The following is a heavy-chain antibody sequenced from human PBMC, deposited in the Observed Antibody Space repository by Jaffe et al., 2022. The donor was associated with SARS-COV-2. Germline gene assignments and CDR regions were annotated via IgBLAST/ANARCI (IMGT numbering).Heavy chain of an antibody. V-gene: IGHV3-23*01. D-gene: IGHD5-12*01. CDR2: ISGSGGST. Sequence: EVQLLESGGGLVQPGGSLRLSCAASGFTFSSYAMSWVRQAPGKGLEWVSAISGSGGSTYYADSVKGRFTISRDNSKNTLYLQMNSLRAEDTAVYYCARTRVATPIAYYYYGMDVWGQGTTVTVSS. CDR1: GFTFSSYA. J-gene: IGHJ6*02. CDR3: ARTRVATPIAYYYYGMDV.